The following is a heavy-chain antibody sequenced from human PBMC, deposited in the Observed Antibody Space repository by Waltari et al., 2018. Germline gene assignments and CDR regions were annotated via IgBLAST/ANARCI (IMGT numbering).Heavy chain of an antibody. D-gene: IGHD7-27*01. Sequence: EVQLVETGGGLIKPGGSMRLSCAASGFTVSRNYMSWVRQSPGKGLEWVSVIYSGGSTYYADSVKGRFTISRDNSKNTLYLQMNSLRAEDTAVYYCASSRPGDYWGQGTLVTVSS. CDR3: ASSRPGDY. J-gene: IGHJ4*02. CDR2: IYSGGST. CDR1: GFTVSRNY. V-gene: IGHV3-53*02.